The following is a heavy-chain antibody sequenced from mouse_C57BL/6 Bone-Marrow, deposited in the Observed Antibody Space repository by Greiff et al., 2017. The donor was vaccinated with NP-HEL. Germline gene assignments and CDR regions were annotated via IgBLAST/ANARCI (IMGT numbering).Heavy chain of an antibody. D-gene: IGHD1-1*01. J-gene: IGHJ4*01. Sequence: QVQLQQSGAELVRPGTSVKVSCKASGYAFTNYLIEWVKQRPGQGLEWIGVINPGSGGTNYNEKFKGKATLTADKSSSTAYMPLSSLTSDDSAVYFCVMGRYGSAYYTMDYWGQGASVPGSS. V-gene: IGHV1-54*01. CDR2: INPGSGGT. CDR1: GYAFTNYL. CDR3: VMGRYGSAYYTMDY.